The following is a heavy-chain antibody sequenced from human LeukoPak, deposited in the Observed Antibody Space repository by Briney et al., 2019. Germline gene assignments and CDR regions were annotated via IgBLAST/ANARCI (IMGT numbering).Heavy chain of an antibody. V-gene: IGHV4-39*01. Sequence: SETLPLTCTVSGGFITAYYWSWIRQRPTKGLEWIGSIYYGGSPYYTSSLKSRVTISVDTSKNQFSLKLASLTAADTAVYYCARRPIVGSTGFYFDPWGPGTLVTVSS. CDR2: IYYGGSP. D-gene: IGHD1-26*01. CDR1: GGFITAYY. CDR3: ARRPIVGSTGFYFDP. J-gene: IGHJ5*02.